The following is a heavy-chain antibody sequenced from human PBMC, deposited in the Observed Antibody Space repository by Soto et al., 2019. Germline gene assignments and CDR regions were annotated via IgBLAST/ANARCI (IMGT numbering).Heavy chain of an antibody. CDR3: ARDSNDDYGGTSYYFDY. CDR1: GYRLTSYW. Sequence: GESLKISCKGSGYRLTSYWISRVRPMPGKGLEWMGRIDPSDSYTNYSPSFQGHVTISADKSISTAYLQWSSLKASDTAMYYCARDSNDDYGGTSYYFDYWGQGTLVTVSS. V-gene: IGHV5-10-1*01. J-gene: IGHJ4*02. CDR2: IDPSDSYT. D-gene: IGHD4-17*01.